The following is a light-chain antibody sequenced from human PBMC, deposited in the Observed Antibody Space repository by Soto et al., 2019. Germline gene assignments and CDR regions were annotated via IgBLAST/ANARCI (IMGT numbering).Light chain of an antibody. CDR1: QSVSSH. V-gene: IGKV3-11*01. CDR3: VQRTTWPWT. Sequence: EIVLTQSPGTLSLSPGERATLSCRASQSVSSHLAWYQQKPGQAPRLLIYYASNRATGSPARFSGSGSGTDFTLTISSLEPEDFAVYHCVQRTTWPWTCGQGSKVEIK. CDR2: YAS. J-gene: IGKJ1*01.